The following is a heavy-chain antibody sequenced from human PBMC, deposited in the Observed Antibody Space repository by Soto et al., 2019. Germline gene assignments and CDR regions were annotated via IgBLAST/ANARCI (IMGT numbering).Heavy chain of an antibody. Sequence: QVQLVQSGAEVKKPGASVKVSCKASGYTFTNYLINWVRQAPGQGLEWMGRISDYNGNADYSQKLQDRVTMTTDTPTNTAYMELRSLTSDDTAVYYCARAPGSYFYYFDSWGQGTQVTVSS. V-gene: IGHV1-18*01. D-gene: IGHD3-10*01. CDR1: GYTFTNYL. J-gene: IGHJ4*02. CDR3: ARAPGSYFYYFDS. CDR2: ISDYNGNA.